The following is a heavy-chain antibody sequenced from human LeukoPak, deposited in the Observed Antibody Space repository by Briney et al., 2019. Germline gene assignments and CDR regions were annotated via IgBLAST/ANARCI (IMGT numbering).Heavy chain of an antibody. D-gene: IGHD2-2*01. CDR1: GYNFGIFG. J-gene: IGHJ5*02. V-gene: IGHV1-18*01. CDR3: ARGGGVVPSAWFDP. CDR2: ISANNGNR. Sequence: RASVKVSCKASGYNFGIFGMSWVRQAPGQGLEWMGWISANNGNRKYAQKLQGRVTMTTDTSTSTAYMELRCLRSDDTAVYYCARGGGVVPSAWFDPWGQGTLVTVSS.